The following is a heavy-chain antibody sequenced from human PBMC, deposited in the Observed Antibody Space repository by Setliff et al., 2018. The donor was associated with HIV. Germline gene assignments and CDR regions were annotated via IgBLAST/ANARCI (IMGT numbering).Heavy chain of an antibody. Sequence: SETLSLTCTVSGGSISSSYWNWIRQPPGKGLEWIGYIYYSGSTNYNPSLKSRVTISVDTSKNQFSLKLSSVTAADTAVYYCARGHMLITYYYYYYMDVWGKGTTVTVSS. CDR1: GGSISSSY. CDR2: IYYSGST. V-gene: IGHV4-59*01. J-gene: IGHJ6*03. CDR3: ARGHMLITYYYYYYMDV. D-gene: IGHD3-10*02.